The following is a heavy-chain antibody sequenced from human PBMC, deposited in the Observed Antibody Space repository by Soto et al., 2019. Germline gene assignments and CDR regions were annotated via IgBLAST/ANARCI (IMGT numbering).Heavy chain of an antibody. CDR3: ARGIQLWSYYFDY. J-gene: IGHJ4*02. Sequence: SETLSLTCTVSGGSISTSRYYWGWIRQPPGKGLEWIGSIFYSGTTYYNPSLKSRVTISVDTSKNQFSLKLSSVTAADTAVYYCARGIQLWSYYFDYWGQGTLVTVS. CDR1: GGSISTSRYY. D-gene: IGHD5-18*01. V-gene: IGHV4-39*07. CDR2: IFYSGTT.